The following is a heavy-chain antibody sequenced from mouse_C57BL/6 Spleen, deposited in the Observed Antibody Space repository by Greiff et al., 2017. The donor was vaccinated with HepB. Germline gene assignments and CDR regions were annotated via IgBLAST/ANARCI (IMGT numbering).Heavy chain of an antibody. CDR2: IYPGGGYT. J-gene: IGHJ4*01. V-gene: IGHV1-63*01. CDR1: GYTFTNYW. Sequence: QVHVKQSGAELVRPGTSVKMSCKASGYTFTNYWIGWAKQRPGHGLEWIGDIYPGGGYTNYNEKFKGKATLTADKSSSTAYMQFSSLTSEDSAIYYCARCHYYGSSLYAMDYWGQGTSVTVSS. CDR3: ARCHYYGSSLYAMDY. D-gene: IGHD1-1*01.